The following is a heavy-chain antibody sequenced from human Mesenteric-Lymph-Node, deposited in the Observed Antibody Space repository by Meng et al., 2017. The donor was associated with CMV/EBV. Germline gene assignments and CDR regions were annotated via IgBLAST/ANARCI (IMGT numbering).Heavy chain of an antibody. J-gene: IGHJ3*02. CDR1: GFTFSSYS. CDR3: ARGGYPGEPFDI. CDR2: ISSSSSYI. V-gene: IGHV3-21*01. Sequence: GGSLRLSCAASGFTFSSYSMNWVRQAPGKGLEWVSSISSSSSYIYYADSVKGRFTISRDNPKNRLYLQMNTLRDEDTAVYYCARGGYPGEPFDIWGQGTMVTVSS. D-gene: IGHD5-12*01.